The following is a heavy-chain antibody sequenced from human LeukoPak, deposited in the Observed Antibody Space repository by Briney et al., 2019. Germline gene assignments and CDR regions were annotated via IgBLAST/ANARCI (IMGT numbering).Heavy chain of an antibody. Sequence: PSETLSLTCAVYDGSLSGYYWSWLRQPPEKGLEWIGEINHSGSTNYNPSLKSRVTISVDTSKNQFSLKLSSVTAADTAVYYCATEKTYYDSSGNYYGGVFDHWGQGNLVTVSS. J-gene: IGHJ4*02. CDR3: ATEKTYYDSSGNYYGGVFDH. CDR2: INHSGST. D-gene: IGHD3-22*01. CDR1: DGSLSGYY. V-gene: IGHV4-34*01.